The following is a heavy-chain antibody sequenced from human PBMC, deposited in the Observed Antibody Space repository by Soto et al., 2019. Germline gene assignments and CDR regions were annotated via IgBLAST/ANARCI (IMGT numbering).Heavy chain of an antibody. Sequence: GGSLRLSCAASGFTFSSYGMYWVRQAPGKGLEWVAMISYDGSNKYYADSVKGRFTISRDNSKNTLYLQMNSLRAEDTAVYYCAKDLSPQTYHYDRSGYRTPHYYYGMDVWGQGTTVTVSS. V-gene: IGHV3-30*18. J-gene: IGHJ6*02. D-gene: IGHD3-22*01. CDR1: GFTFSSYG. CDR2: ISYDGSNK. CDR3: AKDLSPQTYHYDRSGYRTPHYYYGMDV.